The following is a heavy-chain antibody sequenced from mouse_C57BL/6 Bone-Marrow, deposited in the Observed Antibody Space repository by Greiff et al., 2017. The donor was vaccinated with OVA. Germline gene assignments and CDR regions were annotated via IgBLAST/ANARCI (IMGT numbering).Heavy chain of an antibody. Sequence: VQLQQSGAELVRPGASVKLSCTASGFNIKDDYMHWVKAMPEQGLEWIGWIDPENGDTEYASKFQGKATITADTSSKTVYLHLSSLTSEDTAVYYCTTYRYWGQGTTLTVSS. CDR2: IDPENGDT. CDR1: GFNIKDDY. V-gene: IGHV14-4*01. CDR3: TTYRY. J-gene: IGHJ2*01.